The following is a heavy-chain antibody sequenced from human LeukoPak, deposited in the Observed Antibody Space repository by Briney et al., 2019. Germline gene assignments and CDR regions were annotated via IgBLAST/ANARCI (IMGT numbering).Heavy chain of an antibody. J-gene: IGHJ3*02. V-gene: IGHV1-2*02. CDR1: GYTFTGYY. CDR2: INPNSGGT. Sequence: ASVKVSCKASGYTFTGYYMHWVRQAPGQGLEWMGWINPNSGGTNYAQKFQGRVTMTRDTSISTAYMELSRLRSDDTAVYYCARPTGDYVDSYVFDIWGQGTMVTVFS. D-gene: IGHD4-17*01. CDR3: ARPTGDYVDSYVFDI.